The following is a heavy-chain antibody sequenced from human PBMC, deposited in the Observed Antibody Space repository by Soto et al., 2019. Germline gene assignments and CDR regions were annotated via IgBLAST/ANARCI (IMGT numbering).Heavy chain of an antibody. CDR1: GFNFNNYG. CDR3: ARGTTIPGIDY. J-gene: IGHJ4*02. Sequence: GGSLRLSCAASGFNFNNYGMHWVRQAPGKGLEWVANIKQDGRDKNYVDSVKGRFTISRDNAKNSLYLQMNSLRPEDTAIYYCARGTTIPGIDYWGQGALVTVSS. V-gene: IGHV3-7*04. D-gene: IGHD1-1*01. CDR2: IKQDGRDK.